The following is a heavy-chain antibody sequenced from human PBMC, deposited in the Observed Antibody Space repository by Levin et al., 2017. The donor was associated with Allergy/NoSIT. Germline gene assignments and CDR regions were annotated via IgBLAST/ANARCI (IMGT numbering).Heavy chain of an antibody. CDR3: AKGYGTYYSVNAFDI. CDR1: GFTFDDYA. V-gene: IGHV3-9*01. CDR2: ISWNSGSI. D-gene: IGHD1-26*01. J-gene: IGHJ3*02. Sequence: SLKISCATSGFTFDDYAMHWVRQAPGKGLEWVSGISWNSGSIGYADSVKGRFTISRDNAKNSLYLQMNSLRAEDTALYYCAKGYGTYYSVNAFDIWGQGTMVTVSS.